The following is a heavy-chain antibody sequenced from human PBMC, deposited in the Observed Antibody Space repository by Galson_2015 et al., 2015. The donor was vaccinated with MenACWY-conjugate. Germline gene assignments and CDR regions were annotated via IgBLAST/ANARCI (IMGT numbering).Heavy chain of an antibody. J-gene: IGHJ4*02. Sequence: SLNYIPSLKSRVTISRDMSKNQFSLQVRSVTAADTAVYYCARVLRYSASVDYWGPGTLVIVSS. D-gene: IGHD5-12*01. V-gene: IGHV4-59*01. CDR3: ARVLRYSASVDY. CDR2: SL.